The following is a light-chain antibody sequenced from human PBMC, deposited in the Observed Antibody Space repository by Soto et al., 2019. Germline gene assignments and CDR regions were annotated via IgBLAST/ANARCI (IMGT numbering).Light chain of an antibody. CDR2: KAS. V-gene: IGKV1-5*03. CDR1: QIISSW. J-gene: IGKJ4*01. Sequence: DIQMTQSPSTLPALVGDRVTITCRASQIISSWLAWYQQKPGKAPKPLIYKASSLESGVPSRFSGSGSGTEFTLSISSLQPDDFATYYCQQYNSYSLTFGGGTKVEIK. CDR3: QQYNSYSLT.